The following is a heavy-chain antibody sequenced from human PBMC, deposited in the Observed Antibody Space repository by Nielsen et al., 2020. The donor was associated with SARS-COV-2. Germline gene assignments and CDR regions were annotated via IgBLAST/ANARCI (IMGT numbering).Heavy chain of an antibody. CDR3: APFAGQDDYVWGSYRR. D-gene: IGHD3-16*02. CDR2: INWNGGST. CDR1: GFTFSSYA. J-gene: IGHJ4*02. Sequence: GESLKISCAASGFTFSSYAMHWVRQAPGKGLEWVSGINWNGGSTGYADSVKGRFTISRDNAKNSLYLQMNSLRAEDTALYHCAPFAGQDDYVWGSYRRWGQGTLVTVSS. V-gene: IGHV3-20*01.